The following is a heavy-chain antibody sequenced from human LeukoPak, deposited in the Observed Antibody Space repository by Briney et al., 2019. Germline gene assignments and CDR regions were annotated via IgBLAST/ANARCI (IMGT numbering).Heavy chain of an antibody. CDR2: IYSGGST. CDR1: EFSVGSNY. D-gene: IGHD1-26*01. V-gene: IGHV3-53*01. Sequence: GGSLRLSCAASEFSVGSNYMTWVRQAPGKGLGWVSLIYSGGSTYYADSVKGRFTISRDNSKHTLYLQMNSLRVEDTAVYYCAKGRTLVGGSTRSYDYWGQGTLVTVSS. J-gene: IGHJ4*02. CDR3: AKGRTLVGGSTRSYDY.